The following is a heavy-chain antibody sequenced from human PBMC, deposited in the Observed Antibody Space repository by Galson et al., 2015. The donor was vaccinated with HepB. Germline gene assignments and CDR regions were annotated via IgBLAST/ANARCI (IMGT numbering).Heavy chain of an antibody. CDR1: GFTFSDYY. V-gene: IGHV3-11*05. CDR3: ARGSVPGYSRYNSNPDY. D-gene: IGHD5-12*01. J-gene: IGHJ4*02. Sequence: SLRLSCAASGFTFSDYYMNWVRQAPGKGLEWVSYISRSSSYKYYADSVKGRFTISRDNAKNSLYLQMNSLRAEDTAVYYCARGSVPGYSRYNSNPDYWGRGTLVTVSS. CDR2: ISRSSSYK.